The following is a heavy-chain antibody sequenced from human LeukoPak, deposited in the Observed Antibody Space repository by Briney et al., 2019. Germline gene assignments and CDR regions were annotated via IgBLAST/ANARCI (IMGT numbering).Heavy chain of an antibody. CDR1: GGSISSGGYY. D-gene: IGHD3-22*01. Sequence: SQTPSLTCTVSGGSISSGGYYWSWIRQHPGKGLEWIGYIYYSGSTYYNPSLKSRVTISVDTSKNQFSLRLSSVTAADTAVYYCARVIGYYDSSGYPDYWGQGTLVTVSS. V-gene: IGHV4-31*03. CDR2: IYYSGST. J-gene: IGHJ4*02. CDR3: ARVIGYYDSSGYPDY.